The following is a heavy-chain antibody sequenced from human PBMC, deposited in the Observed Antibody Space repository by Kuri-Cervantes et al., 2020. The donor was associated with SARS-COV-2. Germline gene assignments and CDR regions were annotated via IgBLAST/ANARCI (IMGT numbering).Heavy chain of an antibody. Sequence: GESLKISCAASGFTFSNYAMSWVRQAPGKGLEWVSSISSSSSYIYYADSVKGRFTISRDSSKNTLYLQMNSLRAEDTALYFCAILPRYDILTWSAWGQGTLVTVSS. CDR1: GFTFSNYA. V-gene: IGHV3-23*01. D-gene: IGHD3-9*01. CDR2: ISSSSSYI. CDR3: AILPRYDILTWSA. J-gene: IGHJ5*02.